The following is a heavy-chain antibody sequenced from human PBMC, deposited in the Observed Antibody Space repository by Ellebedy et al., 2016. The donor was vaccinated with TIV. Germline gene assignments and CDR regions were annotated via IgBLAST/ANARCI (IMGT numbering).Heavy chain of an antibody. CDR3: ASPGPGYSSGWYGGWNGMDV. CDR1: GYTFTGYY. Sequence: ASVKVSCKASGYTFTGYYMHWVRQAPGQGLEWMGWINPNSGGTNYAQKFQGWVTMTRDTSISTAYMELSRLRSDDTAVYYCASPGPGYSSGWYGGWNGMDVWGQGTTVTVSS. D-gene: IGHD6-19*01. V-gene: IGHV1-2*04. CDR2: INPNSGGT. J-gene: IGHJ6*02.